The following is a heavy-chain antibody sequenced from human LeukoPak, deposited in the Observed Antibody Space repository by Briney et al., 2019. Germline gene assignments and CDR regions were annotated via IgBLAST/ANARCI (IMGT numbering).Heavy chain of an antibody. CDR3: ARAKPKNMVRGLIMRRESRYYFDY. V-gene: IGHV3-11*01. D-gene: IGHD3-10*01. Sequence: AGGSLRLSCAASGFAFSSYWMSWIRQAPGKGLEWVSYIGSSGRTIYYADSVKGRFTISRDNAKNSLYLRMNSLRAEDTAVYYCARAKPKNMVRGLIMRRESRYYFDYWGQGTLVTVSS. CDR1: GFAFSSYW. CDR2: IGSSGRTI. J-gene: IGHJ4*02.